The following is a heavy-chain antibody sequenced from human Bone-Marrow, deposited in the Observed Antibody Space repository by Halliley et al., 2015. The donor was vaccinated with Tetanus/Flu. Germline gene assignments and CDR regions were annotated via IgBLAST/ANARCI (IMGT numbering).Heavy chain of an antibody. J-gene: IGHJ3*01. CDR1: GDSISPYY. CDR3: ARRGRLGGAFDV. D-gene: IGHD6-25*01. Sequence: LRLSCTVSGDSISPYYWSWIRQPPGKRLEWIGHVHHSGSPNYNPSLKSRVTISVDTSKNQFSLKLSSVTATDTAVYYCARRGRLGGAFDVWGQGTMVTASS. V-gene: IGHV4-59*08. CDR2: VHHSGSP.